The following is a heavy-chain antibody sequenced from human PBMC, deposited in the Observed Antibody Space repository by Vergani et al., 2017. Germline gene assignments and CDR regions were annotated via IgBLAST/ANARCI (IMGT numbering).Heavy chain of an antibody. J-gene: IGHJ4*02. Sequence: EVQLVESGGSLVHPGGSLRLSCAASGFSFSNNWMSWVRLAPGKGLEWVAEINKEGSEQYYVDSVRGRFTISRDNTKNSLYLQMNSLRGEDTAVYYCARYPEHGAIDYWGQGTLVTVSS. CDR3: ARYPEHGAIDY. V-gene: IGHV3-7*01. D-gene: IGHD4-17*01. CDR2: INKEGSEQ. CDR1: GFSFSNNW.